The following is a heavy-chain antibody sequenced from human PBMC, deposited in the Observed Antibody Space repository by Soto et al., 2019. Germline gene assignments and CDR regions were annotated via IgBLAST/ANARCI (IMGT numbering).Heavy chain of an antibody. D-gene: IGHD7-27*01. CDR3: ATSERPFLGNDY. J-gene: IGHJ4*02. Sequence: QVQLVQSGAEVKKPGSSMKVSCKASGGTFSNSTINWVRQAPGEGLEWMGRIIPIIGIAAYAQKFHGRVTISADKSTRTADMELSSLSSDDTAVYSCATSERPFLGNDYWGQGTLFNVSS. V-gene: IGHV1-69*02. CDR1: GGTFSNST. CDR2: IIPIIGIA.